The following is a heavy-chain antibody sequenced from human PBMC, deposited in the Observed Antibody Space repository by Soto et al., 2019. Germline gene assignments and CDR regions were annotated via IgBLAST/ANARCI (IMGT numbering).Heavy chain of an antibody. CDR1: GFTVSSYG. Sequence: GSLRLSCAASGFTVSSYGMHWVRQAPGKGLEWVAVISYDGSNKYYADSVKGRFTISRDNSKNTLYLQMNSLRAEDTAVYYCASWGYDFWSGYYQQPYYYYGMDVWGQGT. D-gene: IGHD3-3*01. CDR3: ASWGYDFWSGYYQQPYYYYGMDV. V-gene: IGHV3-30*03. CDR2: ISYDGSNK. J-gene: IGHJ6*02.